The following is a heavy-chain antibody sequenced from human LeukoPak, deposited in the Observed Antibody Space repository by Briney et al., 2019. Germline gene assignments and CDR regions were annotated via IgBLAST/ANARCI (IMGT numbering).Heavy chain of an antibody. D-gene: IGHD5-18*01. J-gene: IGHJ4*02. V-gene: IGHV3-21*04. CDR2: ISTSSSYI. Sequence: GGSLRFSCAASGFTFSCYDMNWVRQAPGKGLEWVSSISTSSSYIDYADSVQGRFTISRDNAENSLYLQMNSLRAEDTAVYYCARDEEGYGYHHWGQGTLVTVSS. CDR1: GFTFSCYD. CDR3: ARDEEGYGYHH.